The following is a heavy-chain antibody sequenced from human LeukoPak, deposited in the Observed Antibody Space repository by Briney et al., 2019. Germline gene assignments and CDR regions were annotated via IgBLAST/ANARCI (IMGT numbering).Heavy chain of an antibody. D-gene: IGHD5-18*01. Sequence: PSETLSLTCTVSGGSISSYYWSWIRQPPGEGLEWIGYIYYSGSTNYNPSLKSRVTISVDTSKNQFSLKLSSVTAADTAVYYCASQKSVDTFDYWGQGTLVTVSS. J-gene: IGHJ4*02. CDR3: ASQKSVDTFDY. CDR1: GGSISSYY. CDR2: IYYSGST. V-gene: IGHV4-59*08.